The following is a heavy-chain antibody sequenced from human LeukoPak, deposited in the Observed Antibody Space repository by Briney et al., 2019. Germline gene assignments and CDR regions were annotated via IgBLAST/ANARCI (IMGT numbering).Heavy chain of an antibody. J-gene: IGHJ4*02. CDR3: ASPSRPSAHYFAY. CDR2: ISYDGSNK. Sequence: PGRSLRLSCAASGFTFSSYAMHWVRQAPGKGLEGVAVISYDGSNKYYADSVKGRFTISRDNSKNTLYLQMNSLRAEVTAVHYCASPSRPSAHYFAYWGQGTLVTVSS. V-gene: IGHV3-30*04. CDR1: GFTFSSYA.